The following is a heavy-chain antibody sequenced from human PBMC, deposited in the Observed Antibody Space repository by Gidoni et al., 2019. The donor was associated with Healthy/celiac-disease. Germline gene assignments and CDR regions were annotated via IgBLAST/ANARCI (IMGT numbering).Heavy chain of an antibody. Sequence: QVQLVQSGAEVKQPGASVKVSCKASGYTFHSDYMHSVRQAPGQGLELMGIINPRGGSTSYEQKFQGRVTMTRDTSTSTVYMELSSLRSEDTAVYYCARDQTAAGLNWFDPWGQGTLVTVSS. V-gene: IGHV1-46*02. CDR3: ARDQTAAGLNWFDP. CDR2: INPRGGST. J-gene: IGHJ5*02. CDR1: GYTFHSDY. D-gene: IGHD6-13*01.